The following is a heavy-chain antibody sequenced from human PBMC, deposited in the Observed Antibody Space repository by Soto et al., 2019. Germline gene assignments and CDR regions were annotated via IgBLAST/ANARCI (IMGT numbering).Heavy chain of an antibody. J-gene: IGHJ4*02. Sequence: PGGSLRLSCTASGFTFGDYAMSWVRQAPGKGLEWVGFIRSKAYGGTTEYAASVKGRFTISRDDSKSIAYLQMNSLKTEDTAVYYCTRDGYNLLSNFDYWGQGTLVTVSS. CDR3: TRDGYNLLSNFDY. V-gene: IGHV3-49*04. CDR1: GFTFGDYA. D-gene: IGHD5-12*01. CDR2: IRSKAYGGTT.